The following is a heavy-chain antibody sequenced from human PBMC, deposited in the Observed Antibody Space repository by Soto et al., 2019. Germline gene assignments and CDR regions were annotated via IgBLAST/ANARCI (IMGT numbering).Heavy chain of an antibody. CDR2: IKQDGSEK. CDR3: ARDHWVALHDY. D-gene: IGHD2-15*01. J-gene: IGHJ4*02. Sequence: VGSLRLSCAASGFTFSSYWMSWVRQAPGKGLEWVANIKQDGSEKYYVDSVKGRFTISRDNAKNSLYLQMNSLRAEDTAVYYCARDHWVALHDYWGQGTLVTVS. V-gene: IGHV3-7*03. CDR1: GFTFSSYW.